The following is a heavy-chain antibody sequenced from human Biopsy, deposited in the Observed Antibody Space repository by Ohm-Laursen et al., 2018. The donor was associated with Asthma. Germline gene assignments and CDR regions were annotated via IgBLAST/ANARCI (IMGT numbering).Heavy chain of an antibody. D-gene: IGHD3-22*01. CDR2: LFHSGAP. Sequence: TLSLTCAVSGDSINSGGLSWNRIPQPPREGLGWSAYLFHSGAPHYNPSLKSRVTISVDRSKRQFSLKVNSVTAADTAVYYCARMITMIQAANYYSYAMDVWGQGTTVTVSS. CDR3: ARMITMIQAANYYSYAMDV. J-gene: IGHJ6*02. V-gene: IGHV4-30-2*01. CDR1: GDSINSGGLS.